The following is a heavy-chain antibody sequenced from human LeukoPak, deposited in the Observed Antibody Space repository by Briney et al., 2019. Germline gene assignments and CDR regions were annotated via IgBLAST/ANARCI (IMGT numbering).Heavy chain of an antibody. CDR3: ARDSFFAGYGYDY. Sequence: SETLSLTCTVSGGSISSSSYYWGWIRQPPGKGLEWIGSIYYSGSTYYNPSLKSRVTISVDTSKNQFSLKLSSVTAADTAVYYCARDSFFAGYGYDYWGQGTLVTVSS. J-gene: IGHJ4*02. CDR2: IYYSGST. V-gene: IGHV4-39*07. CDR1: GGSISSSSYY. D-gene: IGHD5-18*01.